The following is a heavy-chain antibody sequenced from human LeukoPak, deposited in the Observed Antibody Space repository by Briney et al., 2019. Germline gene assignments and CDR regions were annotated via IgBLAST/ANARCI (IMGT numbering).Heavy chain of an antibody. CDR2: IRYDGSNK. V-gene: IGHV3-30*02. J-gene: IGHJ5*02. CDR1: GFTFSSYG. CDR3: AKLAVVVPAASWFDP. Sequence: TGGSLRLSCAASGFTFSSYGMHWVRQAPGMGLEWMAFIRYDGSNKYYADSVKGRFTISRDNSKNTLYLQMNSLRAEDTAVYYCAKLAVVVPAASWFDPWGQGTLVTVSS. D-gene: IGHD2-2*01.